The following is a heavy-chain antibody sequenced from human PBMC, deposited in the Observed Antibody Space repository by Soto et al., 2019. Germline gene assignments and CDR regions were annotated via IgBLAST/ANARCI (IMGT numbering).Heavy chain of an antibody. J-gene: IGHJ5*02. CDR3: AVNDDYVWGSYRYQGFDP. Sequence: SVKVSCKASGGTFSSYAISGVRQAPGQGLEWMGGIIPIFGTANYAQKFQGRVTITADESTSTAYMELSSLRSEDTAVYYCAVNDDYVWGSYRYQGFDPWGQGTLVTVSS. CDR2: IIPIFGTA. D-gene: IGHD3-16*02. V-gene: IGHV1-69*13. CDR1: GGTFSSYA.